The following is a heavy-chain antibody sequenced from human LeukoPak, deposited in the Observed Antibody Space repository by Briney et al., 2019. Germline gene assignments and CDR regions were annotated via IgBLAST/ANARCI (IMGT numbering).Heavy chain of an antibody. CDR2: IYYSGST. Sequence: PSETLSLTCTVSGGSISSSSYYWGWIRQLPGKGLEWIGSIYYSGSTYYNPSLKSRVTISVDTSKNQFSLKLSSVTAADTAVYYCARLDVLLSDNWFDPWGQGTLVTVSS. J-gene: IGHJ5*02. V-gene: IGHV4-39*01. CDR1: GGSISSSSYY. CDR3: ARLDVLLSDNWFDP. D-gene: IGHD3-10*01.